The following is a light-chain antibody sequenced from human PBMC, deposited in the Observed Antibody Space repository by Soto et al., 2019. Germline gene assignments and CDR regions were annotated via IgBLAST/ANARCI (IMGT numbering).Light chain of an antibody. CDR1: SKYVGHFNY. CDR3: TSFTTSNTFV. Sequence: SALAQPASVSGSPGQSSNLVCTSNSKYVGHFNYVSWFQQHPGKAPKLLIFDVSNWPSGISDRFSGSKSGNTASLTISWLQPEDEADYYCTSFTTSNTFVFGSGTKVTVL. CDR2: DVS. J-gene: IGLJ1*01. V-gene: IGLV2-14*03.